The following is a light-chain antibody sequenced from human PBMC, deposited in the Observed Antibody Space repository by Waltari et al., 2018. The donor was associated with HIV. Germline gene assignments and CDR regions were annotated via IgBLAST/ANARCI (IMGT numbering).Light chain of an antibody. Sequence: QSALTQPASVSGSPGQSITISCTGTSSNVGSDDLVSWYQQHPGEAPKLIIYEVTKRPSGVSNRFSGSKSGNTASRTSSGLQAEDEADYYCCSCPRSGIRYVFGTGTKVTVL. J-gene: IGLJ1*01. CDR3: CSCPRSGIRYV. CDR1: SSNVGSDDL. CDR2: EVT. V-gene: IGLV2-23*02.